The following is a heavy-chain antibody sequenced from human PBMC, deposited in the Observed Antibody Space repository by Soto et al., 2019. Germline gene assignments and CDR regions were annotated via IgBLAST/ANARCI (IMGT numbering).Heavy chain of an antibody. CDR2: ISWNSGSI. CDR3: AKASDYALHHYYMDV. Sequence: EVQLVESGGGLVQPGRSLRLSCAASGFTFDDYAMHWVRQAPGKGLEWVSGISWNSGSIGYADSVKGRFTISRDNAKNSLYLQMNSLRAEDTALYYCAKASDYALHHYYMDVWGKGTTVTVSS. D-gene: IGHD4-17*01. V-gene: IGHV3-9*01. J-gene: IGHJ6*03. CDR1: GFTFDDYA.